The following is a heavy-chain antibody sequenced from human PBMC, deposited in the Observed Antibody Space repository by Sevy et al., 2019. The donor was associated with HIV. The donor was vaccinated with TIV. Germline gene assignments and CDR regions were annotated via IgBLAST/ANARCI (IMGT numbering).Heavy chain of an antibody. CDR3: ARDLGWRYCDY. J-gene: IGHJ4*02. CDR1: GFNFRGYS. Sequence: GGSLRLSCVASGFNFRGYSMHWVRQAPGKGLEWVSYIRNTDNTIFYADSVKGRFTIFRDNAKDSLYLQMNSLRDEDTALYYCARDLGWRYCDYWGQGTLVTVSS. V-gene: IGHV3-48*02. CDR2: IRNTDNTI. D-gene: IGHD6-19*01.